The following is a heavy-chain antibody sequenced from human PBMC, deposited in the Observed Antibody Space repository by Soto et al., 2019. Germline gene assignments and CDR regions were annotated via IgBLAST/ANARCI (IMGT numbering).Heavy chain of an antibody. D-gene: IGHD6-13*01. V-gene: IGHV1-69*13. Sequence: AVKVSCKASGGTFSSYAISWVRQAPGQGLEWMGGIIPIFGTANYAQKFQGRVTITADESTSTAYMELSSLRSEDTAVYYCARDRSRKGIAAPNWFDPWGQGTPVPVPS. J-gene: IGHJ5*02. CDR2: IIPIFGTA. CDR3: ARDRSRKGIAAPNWFDP. CDR1: GGTFSSYA.